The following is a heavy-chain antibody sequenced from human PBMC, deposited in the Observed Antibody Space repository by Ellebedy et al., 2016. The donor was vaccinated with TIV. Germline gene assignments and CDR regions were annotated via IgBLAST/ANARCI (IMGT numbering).Heavy chain of an antibody. Sequence: GESLKISCAASGFTFSDYYMNWIRQAPGKGLEWVSDISSGSSYTNYADSVKGRFTISRDNAKNSLYLQMNSLRAEDTAVYYCARVFSVGSGYYPIDYWGQGTLVTVSS. V-gene: IGHV3-11*06. CDR1: GFTFSDYY. CDR3: ARVFSVGSGYYPIDY. D-gene: IGHD3-22*01. CDR2: ISSGSSYT. J-gene: IGHJ4*02.